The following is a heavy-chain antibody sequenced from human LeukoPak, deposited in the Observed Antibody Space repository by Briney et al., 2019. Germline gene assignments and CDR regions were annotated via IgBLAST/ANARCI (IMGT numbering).Heavy chain of an antibody. CDR1: GFTFDDYA. V-gene: IGHV3-23*01. J-gene: IGHJ4*02. Sequence: GGSLRLSCAASGFTFDDYAMHWVRQAPGKGLEWVSAISGSGGSTYYADSVKGRFTISRDNSKNTLYLQMNSLRAEDTAVYYCAKDPNHLLGYCSSTSCYASYFDYWGQGTLVTVSS. CDR2: ISGSGGST. D-gene: IGHD2-2*01. CDR3: AKDPNHLLGYCSSTSCYASYFDY.